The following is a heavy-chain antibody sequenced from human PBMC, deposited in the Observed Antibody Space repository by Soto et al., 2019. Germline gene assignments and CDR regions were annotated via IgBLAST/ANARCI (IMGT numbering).Heavy chain of an antibody. CDR3: AKSPGGYYSFDI. J-gene: IGHJ3*02. CDR2: ISYDGSNK. Sequence: GGSLTLSCAASGFTFSSHGMHWVRQAPGKGLEWVAVISYDGSNKYYADSVKGRFTISRDNSKNTLYLQMNSLRAEDTAVYYCAKSPGGYYSFDIWGQGT. D-gene: IGHD3-3*01. CDR1: GFTFSSHG. V-gene: IGHV3-30*18.